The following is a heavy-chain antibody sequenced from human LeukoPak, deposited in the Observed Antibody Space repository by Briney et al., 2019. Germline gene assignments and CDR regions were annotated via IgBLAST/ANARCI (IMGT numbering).Heavy chain of an antibody. CDR3: ARVHSSSWYYFDY. CDR1: GGSISSYY. J-gene: IGHJ4*02. D-gene: IGHD6-13*01. V-gene: IGHV4-59*01. CDR2: IYYSGST. Sequence: SETLSLTCTVSGGSISSYYWSWIRQPPGKGLEWIGYIYYSGSTNYNPSLKSRVTISVDKSKNHFSLKLSSVTAADTAVYYCARVHSSSWYYFDYWGQGTLVTVSS.